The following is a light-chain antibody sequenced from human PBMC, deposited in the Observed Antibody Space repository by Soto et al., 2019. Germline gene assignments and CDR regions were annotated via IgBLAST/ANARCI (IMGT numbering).Light chain of an antibody. CDR1: QSISSW. J-gene: IGKJ1*01. V-gene: IGKV1-5*01. Sequence: QVTPSRTSLSASVGDKITITCRASQSISSWLACYQQKPGKAPKLLIYAASTLQSGVPSRFSGSGSGTDFTLTVSCLQSEDFATYYCQEYYSYLWTFGQVTKV. CDR2: AAS. CDR3: QEYYSYLWT.